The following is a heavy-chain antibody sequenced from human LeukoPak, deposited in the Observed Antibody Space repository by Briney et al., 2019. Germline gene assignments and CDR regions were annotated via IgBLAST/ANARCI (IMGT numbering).Heavy chain of an antibody. CDR3: ARSLGYYDSSGSNAFDI. J-gene: IGHJ3*02. Sequence: SETLSLTCTVSGGSISSYYWSWIRQPPGKGLEWIGYIYYSGSTNYNPSLKSRVTISVDTSKNQFSLKLSSVTAADTAVYYCARSLGYYDSSGSNAFDIWGQGTMVTVSS. V-gene: IGHV4-59*01. D-gene: IGHD3-22*01. CDR1: GGSISSYY. CDR2: IYYSGST.